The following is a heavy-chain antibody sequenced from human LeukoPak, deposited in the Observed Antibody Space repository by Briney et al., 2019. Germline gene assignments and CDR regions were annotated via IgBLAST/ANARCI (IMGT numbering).Heavy chain of an antibody. Sequence: ASVKVSCKASGYTFTGYYIDWVRQAPGQGLEWMGWITPNSGGTKYGQKFQGRVTTTRDTSISTAYMELSSLRSDDTAVYYCARVYSSSWYGDYWGQGTLVTVSS. D-gene: IGHD6-13*01. CDR2: ITPNSGGT. J-gene: IGHJ4*02. V-gene: IGHV1-2*02. CDR3: ARVYSSSWYGDY. CDR1: GYTFTGYY.